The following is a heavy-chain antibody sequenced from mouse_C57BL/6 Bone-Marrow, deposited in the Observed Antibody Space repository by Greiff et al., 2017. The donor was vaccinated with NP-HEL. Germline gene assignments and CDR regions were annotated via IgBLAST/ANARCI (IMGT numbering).Heavy chain of an antibody. CDR3: ARPLLPFLDY. CDR1: GFTFSSYG. CDR2: ISSGGSYT. D-gene: IGHD2-1*01. J-gene: IGHJ4*01. V-gene: IGHV5-6*01. Sequence: EVKLVESGGDLVKPGGSLKLSCAASGFTFSSYGMSWVRQTPDKRLEWVATISSGGSYTYYPDSVKGRFTISRDNAKNTLYLQMSSLKSEDTAMYYCARPLLPFLDYWGQGTSVTVSS.